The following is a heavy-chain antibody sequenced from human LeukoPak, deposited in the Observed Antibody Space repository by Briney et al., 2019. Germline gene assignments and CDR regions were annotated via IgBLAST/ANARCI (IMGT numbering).Heavy chain of an antibody. CDR1: GFTFGDYA. D-gene: IGHD2-15*01. V-gene: IGHV3-49*03. J-gene: IGHJ5*02. CDR2: IRSKAYGGTT. Sequence: PGRSLRLSCTASGFTFGDYAMSWFRQAPGKGLEWVGFIRSKAYGGTTEYAASVKGRFTISRDDSKSIAYLQMNSPKTEDTAVYYCTRGVGWRPPHDWFDPWGQGTLVTVSS. CDR3: TRGVGWRPPHDWFDP.